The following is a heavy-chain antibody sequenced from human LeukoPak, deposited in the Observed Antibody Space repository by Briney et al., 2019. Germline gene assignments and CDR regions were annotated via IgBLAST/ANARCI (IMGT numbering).Heavy chain of an antibody. D-gene: IGHD6-19*01. J-gene: IGHJ6*02. CDR2: IIPIFGTA. CDR1: GGTFSSYA. CDR3: AVGYSSALYGMDV. Sequence: ASVTVSCTASGGTFSSYAISWVRQAPGQGLEWMGGIIPIFGTANYAQKFQGRVTITADESTSTAYMELSSLRSEDTAVYYCAVGYSSALYGMDVWGQGTTVTVSS. V-gene: IGHV1-69*13.